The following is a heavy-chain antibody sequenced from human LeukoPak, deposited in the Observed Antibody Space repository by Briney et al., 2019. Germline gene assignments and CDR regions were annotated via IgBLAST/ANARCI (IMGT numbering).Heavy chain of an antibody. V-gene: IGHV3-13*01. J-gene: IGHJ2*01. CDR2: ISVSGDT. CDR3: ARNWGNLYFDL. Sequence: GGSLRLSCAAPDSSFSSHGMHWVRQASGRGLEWVAGISVSGDTFHIDSVRGRFTISRENAKNSLYLQMNSLRVEDTALYYCARNWGNLYFDLWGRGTLVTVSS. CDR1: DSSFSSHG. D-gene: IGHD3-16*01.